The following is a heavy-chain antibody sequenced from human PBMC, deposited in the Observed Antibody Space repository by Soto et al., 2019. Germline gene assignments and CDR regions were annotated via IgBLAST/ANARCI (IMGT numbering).Heavy chain of an antibody. CDR1: GGSFSGYY. CDR2: INHSGST. J-gene: IGHJ4*02. Sequence: SETLSLTCAVYGGSFSGYYWSWIRQPPGKGLEWIGEINHSGSTNYNPSLKSRVTISVDTSKNQFSLKLSSVTAADTAVYYCARRRGYDFWSGTKFDYWGQGTLVTVSS. D-gene: IGHD3-3*01. V-gene: IGHV4-34*01. CDR3: ARRRGYDFWSGTKFDY.